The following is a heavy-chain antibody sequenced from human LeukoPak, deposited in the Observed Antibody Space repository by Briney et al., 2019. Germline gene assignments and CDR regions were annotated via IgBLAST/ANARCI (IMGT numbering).Heavy chain of an antibody. V-gene: IGHV1-69*05. D-gene: IGHD3-10*01. Sequence: GGSLRLSCAASGFTFSSYAISWVRQAPGQGLEWMGGIIPIFGTANYAQKFQGRVTITTDESTSTAYMELSSLRSEDTAVYYCAQDGSGSYGGPFDYWGQGTLVTVSS. J-gene: IGHJ4*02. CDR1: GFTFSSYA. CDR2: IIPIFGTA. CDR3: AQDGSGSYGGPFDY.